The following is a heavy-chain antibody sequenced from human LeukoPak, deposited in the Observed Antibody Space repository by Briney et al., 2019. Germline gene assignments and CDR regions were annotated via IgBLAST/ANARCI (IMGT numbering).Heavy chain of an antibody. D-gene: IGHD3-10*01. V-gene: IGHV4-59*12. CDR2: IYYSGST. CDR1: GGSISSYY. CDR3: ARDSGTTGEVKFDP. Sequence: PSETLSLTCTVSGGSISSYYWSWIRQPPGKGLEWIGYIYYSGSTNYNPSLKSRVTMSLDTSKNQFSLKLSSVTAAVTAVYYCARDSGTTGEVKFDPWGQGTLVTVSS. J-gene: IGHJ5*02.